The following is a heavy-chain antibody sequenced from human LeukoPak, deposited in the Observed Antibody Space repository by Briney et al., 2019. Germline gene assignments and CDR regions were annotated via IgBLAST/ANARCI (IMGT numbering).Heavy chain of an antibody. CDR3: ARDGGPFDS. Sequence: GGSLRLSCAASGFTFSAYWMSWVRQAPGKGLQWEANIKQDESEKYCVDSVKGRFTISRDNAKKSLYLQMNSLRAEDTAVYYCARDGGPFDSWGQGTLVTVSS. V-gene: IGHV3-7*03. CDR2: IKQDESEK. CDR1: GFTFSAYW. J-gene: IGHJ4*02. D-gene: IGHD3-16*01.